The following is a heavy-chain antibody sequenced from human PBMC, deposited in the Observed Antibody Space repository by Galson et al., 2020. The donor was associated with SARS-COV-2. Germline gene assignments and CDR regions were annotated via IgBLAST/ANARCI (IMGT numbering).Heavy chain of an antibody. CDR1: GFSFNNYA. D-gene: IGHD6-19*01. CDR3: AKMWRFDSGSYHFDS. J-gene: IGHJ4*02. Sequence: GESLKISCAASGFSFNNYAMNWVRQAPGKGLEWVSGITGSGRTTYDADSVKGRFTISRDNSKNTLYLQMNSLRTEDTALYYCAKMWRFDSGSYHFDSWGQGTLVTVSS. CDR2: ITGSGRTT. V-gene: IGHV3-23*01.